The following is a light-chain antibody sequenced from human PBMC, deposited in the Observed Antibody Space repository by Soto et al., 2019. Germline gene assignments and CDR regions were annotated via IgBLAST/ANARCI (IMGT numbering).Light chain of an antibody. Sequence: QSVLTQPPSASGTPGQRVTISCSGSSSNIGSNTVNWYQQLPGTAPKLLIYSNNQRPSGVPDRFSGSKSGTSASLAISGLQSEDEADYYCAAWDDSLFVVFVGGTKLTVL. CDR3: AAWDDSLFVV. J-gene: IGLJ2*01. CDR1: SSNIGSNT. CDR2: SNN. V-gene: IGLV1-44*01.